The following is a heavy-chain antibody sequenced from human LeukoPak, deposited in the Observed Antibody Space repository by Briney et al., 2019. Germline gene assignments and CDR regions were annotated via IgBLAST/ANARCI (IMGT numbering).Heavy chain of an antibody. CDR3: ARSSDGSFYDY. J-gene: IGHJ4*02. CDR1: GFSLRTNGMR. D-gene: IGHD1-26*01. Sequence: SGPALVKPTQTLTLTCTFSGFSLRTNGMRASWIRQPPGKGLEWLARIDWDNDKFYSTSLRTRLTIFKNTSKNQVVLTMTNMDPVDTATYYCARSSDGSFYDYWGQGTLVTVSS. CDR2: IDWDNDK. V-gene: IGHV2-70*04.